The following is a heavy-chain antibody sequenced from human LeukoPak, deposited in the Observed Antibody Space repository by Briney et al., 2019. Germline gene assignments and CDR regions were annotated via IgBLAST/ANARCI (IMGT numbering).Heavy chain of an antibody. Sequence: HPGGSLRLSCAASGFTFDRYWMHWVRQAPGKGLESVSRINTDGTVTTYADSVKGRFTVSRDNADNTMFLQMNSVRDEDTAVYYCATKQWLAPPPDSWGQGTPVTVSS. CDR3: ATKQWLAPPPDS. J-gene: IGHJ4*02. D-gene: IGHD6-19*01. CDR1: GFTFDRYW. V-gene: IGHV3-74*01. CDR2: INTDGTVT.